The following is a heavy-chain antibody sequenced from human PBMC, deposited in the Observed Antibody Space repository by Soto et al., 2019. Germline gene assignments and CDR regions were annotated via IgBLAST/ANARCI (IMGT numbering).Heavy chain of an antibody. J-gene: IGHJ6*02. CDR3: ARAGGAGLRPQQVAYYYGMDV. CDR2: INPSGGST. CDR1: GYTFTSYY. V-gene: IGHV1-46*01. D-gene: IGHD4-17*01. Sequence: GASVKVSCKASGYTFTSYYMHWVRQAPGQGLEWMGIINPSGGSTSYAQKFQGRVTMTRDTSTSTVYMELSSLRSEDTAVYYCARAGGAGLRPQQVAYYYGMDVWGQGTTVTVSS.